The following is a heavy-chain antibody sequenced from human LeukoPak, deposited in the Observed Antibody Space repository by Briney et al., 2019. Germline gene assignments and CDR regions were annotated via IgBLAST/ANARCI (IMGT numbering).Heavy chain of an antibody. CDR2: ISASSGNT. V-gene: IGHV1-18*03. Sequence: ASVTVSCKASGYPFTSYDMNWVRQAPGQGLEWMGWISASSGNTNYAQRLQGRIILTADRSTSTVYMELRSLRSDDMAVYYCARSGGSRWYGDSFDMWGQGTMVSVSS. CDR1: GYPFTSYD. D-gene: IGHD6-13*01. J-gene: IGHJ3*02. CDR3: ARSGGSRWYGDSFDM.